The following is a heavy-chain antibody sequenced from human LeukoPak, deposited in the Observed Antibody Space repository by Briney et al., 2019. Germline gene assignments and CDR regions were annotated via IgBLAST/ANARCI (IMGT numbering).Heavy chain of an antibody. D-gene: IGHD6-19*01. Sequence: SETLSLTCTVSGGSISSYYWSWIRQPAGKGLEWIGRTYTSGSTNYNPSLKSRVTMSVDTSKNQFSLKLSSVTAADTAVYYCARVGAVAGTAWGYYYYYYMDVWGKGTTVTVSS. CDR3: ARVGAVAGTAWGYYYYYYMDV. CDR2: TYTSGST. CDR1: GGSISSYY. J-gene: IGHJ6*03. V-gene: IGHV4-4*07.